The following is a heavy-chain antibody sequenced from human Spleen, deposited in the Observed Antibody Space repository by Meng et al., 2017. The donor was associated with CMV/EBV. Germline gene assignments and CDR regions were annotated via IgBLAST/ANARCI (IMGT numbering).Heavy chain of an antibody. D-gene: IGHD3-22*01. CDR2: SESDGSST. Sequence: GESLKISCAASGFSFSSYWMHWVRQAPGKGLVWVSRSESDGSSTSYADSVKGRFTISRDNAKNTLYLQMNSLRAEDTAVFYCAKDGIEGYYDSSGYYDYWGQGTLVTVSS. V-gene: IGHV3-74*01. J-gene: IGHJ4*02. CDR1: GFSFSSYW. CDR3: AKDGIEGYYDSSGYYDY.